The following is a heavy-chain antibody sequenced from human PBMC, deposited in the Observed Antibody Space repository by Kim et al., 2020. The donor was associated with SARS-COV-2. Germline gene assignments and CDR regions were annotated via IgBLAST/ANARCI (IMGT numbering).Heavy chain of an antibody. CDR1: GFTFSDDY. CDR3: ARTGRSLPDGDY. J-gene: IGHJ4*02. CDR2: ISSSGNTK. V-gene: IGHV3-11*01. Sequence: GGSLRLSCAASGFTFSDDYMSWIRQAPGKGLEWVSYISSSGNTKYYAGSVKGRFTISRDNAKKSLYLQMNSLRAEDTAVYYCARTGRSLPDGDYGGQGTLATVSS. D-gene: IGHD3-10*01.